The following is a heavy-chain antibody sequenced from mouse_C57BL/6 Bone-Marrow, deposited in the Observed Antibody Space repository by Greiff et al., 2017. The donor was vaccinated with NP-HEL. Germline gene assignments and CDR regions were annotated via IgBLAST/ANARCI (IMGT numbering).Heavy chain of an antibody. CDR2: IHPSDSDT. D-gene: IGHD2-5*01. Sequence: QVQLQQPGAELVKPGASVKVSCKASGYTFTSYWMHWVKQRPGQGLEWIGRIHPSDSDTNYNQKFKGKATLTVDKSSSTAYMQLSSLTSEDSAVFDCAFIYYSNYKNWYFGVWGTGTTVTVSS. CDR3: AFIYYSNYKNWYFGV. CDR1: GYTFTSYW. J-gene: IGHJ1*03. V-gene: IGHV1-74*01.